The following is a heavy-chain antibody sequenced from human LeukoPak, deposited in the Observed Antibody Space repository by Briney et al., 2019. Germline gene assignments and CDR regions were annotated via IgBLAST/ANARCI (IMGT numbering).Heavy chain of an antibody. CDR3: ARPITKYTAVVWDY. D-gene: IGHD5-18*01. J-gene: IGHJ4*02. Sequence: ASVQVSCKASGYTFTDYFINWVRQAPGQGLEWMGWINPYSGATNYVQKFQGRVLMTRDTSIGTDYMELSSLRSDDTAIYYCARPITKYTAVVWDYWGQGTLVTVSS. CDR2: INPYSGAT. V-gene: IGHV1-2*02. CDR1: GYTFTDYF.